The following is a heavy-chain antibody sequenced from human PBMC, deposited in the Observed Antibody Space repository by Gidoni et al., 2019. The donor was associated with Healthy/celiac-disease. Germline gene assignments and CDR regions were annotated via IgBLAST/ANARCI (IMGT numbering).Heavy chain of an antibody. CDR3: ARVASVGKGSYFDY. V-gene: IGHV3-13*01. Sequence: EVQLVESGGGLVQPGGSLRLPGAASGFPFSSYDMHWVRQATGKGLEWCSAIGTAGDTYYPGSVKGRFTISRENAKNSLYLQMNSLRAGDTAVYYCARVASVGKGSYFDYWGQGTLVTVSS. CDR2: IGTAGDT. CDR1: GFPFSSYD. D-gene: IGHD7-27*01. J-gene: IGHJ4*02.